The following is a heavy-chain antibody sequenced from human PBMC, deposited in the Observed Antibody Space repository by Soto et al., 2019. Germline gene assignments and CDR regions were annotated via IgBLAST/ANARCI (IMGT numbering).Heavy chain of an antibody. CDR1: GLTFSSYG. Sequence: GGSLRLSCAASGLTFSSYGMHWVRQAPGKGLEWVAFISHDGTNKFYEDSVRGRFTISRDNSRNTLHLQMSSLRVEDTAVYYCAKEDVDYDVLTGYKKGDWLDPWGQGILVTVSS. CDR3: AKEDVDYDVLTGYKKGDWLDP. J-gene: IGHJ5*02. D-gene: IGHD3-9*01. CDR2: ISHDGTNK. V-gene: IGHV3-30*18.